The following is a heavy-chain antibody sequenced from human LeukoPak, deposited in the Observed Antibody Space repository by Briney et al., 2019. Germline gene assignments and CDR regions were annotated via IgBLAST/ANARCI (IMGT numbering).Heavy chain of an antibody. D-gene: IGHD6-13*01. Sequence: PGGSLRLSCAASGFTFSSYEMNWVRQAPGKGLEWVSYISSNGYTIYYADSVKGRFTISRDNAKNSLYLQMNSLRAEDTAVYYRARISGAAAQHFDYWGQGTLVTVSS. V-gene: IGHV3-48*03. CDR3: ARISGAAAQHFDY. J-gene: IGHJ4*02. CDR2: ISSNGYTI. CDR1: GFTFSSYE.